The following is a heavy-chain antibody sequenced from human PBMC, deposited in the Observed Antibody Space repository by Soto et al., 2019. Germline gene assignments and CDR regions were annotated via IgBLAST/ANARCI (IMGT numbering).Heavy chain of an antibody. V-gene: IGHV4-4*07. J-gene: IGHJ5*02. CDR2: IYATGTT. D-gene: IGHD1-1*01. CDR3: GMDGTKTLRDWFDP. Sequence: PAEALGFTCIVCGASIRVFYWSWIRKSAGTGLEWIGRIYATGTTDYNPSLKSRVMMSVDTSKKQFSLKLRSVTAADTAVYYRGMDGTKTLRDWFDPWGQGMSVTVSS. CDR1: GASIRVFY.